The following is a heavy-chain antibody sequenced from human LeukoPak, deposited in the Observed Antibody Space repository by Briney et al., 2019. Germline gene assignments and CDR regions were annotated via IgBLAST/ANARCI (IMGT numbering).Heavy chain of an antibody. V-gene: IGHV1-69*13. CDR1: GGTFSSYA. J-gene: IGHJ4*02. CDR2: IIPIFGTA. Sequence: VASVTVSCKASGGTFSSYAISWVRQAPGQGLEWMGGIIPIFGTANYAQKFQSRVTITADESTSTAYMELSSLRSEDTAVYYCARDSSGYYFDYWGQGTLVTVSS. CDR3: ARDSSGYYFDY. D-gene: IGHD3-22*01.